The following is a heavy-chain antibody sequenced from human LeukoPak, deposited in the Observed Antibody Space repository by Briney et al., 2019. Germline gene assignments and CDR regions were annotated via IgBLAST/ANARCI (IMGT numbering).Heavy chain of an antibody. Sequence: GGSLRLSCAASGFTFSSYWMTCVRQAAGKGLEYVVNIKEDGSEKYYVDSVKGRFTISRDNTKNSLYLQMSSLRGDDTAVYYCVRDCGFHTFDYWGQGTLVTVSS. V-gene: IGHV3-7*05. CDR2: IKEDGSEK. CDR3: VRDCGFHTFDY. J-gene: IGHJ4*02. D-gene: IGHD2-21*01. CDR1: GFTFSSYW.